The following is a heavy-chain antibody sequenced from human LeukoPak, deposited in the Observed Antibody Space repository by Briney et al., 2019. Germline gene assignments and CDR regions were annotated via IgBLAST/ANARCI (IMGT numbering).Heavy chain of an antibody. J-gene: IGHJ4*02. CDR2: INHSGST. CDR3: ASGTSTYYDLYF. CDR1: GGSFSGYY. Sequence: SETLSLTCAVYGGSFSGYYWSWIRQPPGKGLEWIGEINHSGSTNYNPSLKSRVTISVDTSKNQFSLKLSSVTAADTAVYYCASGTSTYYDLYFWGQGTLVTVSS. V-gene: IGHV4-34*01. D-gene: IGHD3-3*01.